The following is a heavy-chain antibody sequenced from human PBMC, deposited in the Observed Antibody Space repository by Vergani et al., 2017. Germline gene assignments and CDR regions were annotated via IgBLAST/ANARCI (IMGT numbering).Heavy chain of an antibody. V-gene: IGHV4-4*07. CDR1: GGSISSYY. CDR3: ARDLHSSSWYGDFFDI. Sequence: QVQLQESGPGLVKPSETLSLTCTVSGGSISSYYWSWIRQPAGKGLEWIGRIYTSGSTNYNPSLKSRVTMSVDTSKNQFSLKLSSVTAADTAVYCWARDLHSSSWYGDFFDIWGQGTMVTVSS. CDR2: IYTSGST. D-gene: IGHD6-13*01. J-gene: IGHJ3*02.